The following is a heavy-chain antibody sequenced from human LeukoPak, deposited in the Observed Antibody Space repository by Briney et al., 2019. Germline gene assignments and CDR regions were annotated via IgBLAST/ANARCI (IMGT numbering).Heavy chain of an antibody. D-gene: IGHD3-3*01. CDR2: IYYSGST. V-gene: IGHV4-59*01. J-gene: IGHJ4*02. CDR3: ASRSSIWSGYQDTLYYFDS. Sequence: SETLSLTCTVSGGSISSYYWSWIRQPPGKRLEWIGHIYYSGSTNYNPSLKSRVTISVDTSKNQFSLKLSSVTAADTAVYYCASRSSIWSGYQDTLYYFDSWGRGTQVTVSS. CDR1: GGSISSYY.